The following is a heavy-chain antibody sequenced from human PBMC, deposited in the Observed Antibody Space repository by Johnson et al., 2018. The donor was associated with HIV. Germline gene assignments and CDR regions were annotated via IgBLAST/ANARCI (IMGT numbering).Heavy chain of an antibody. CDR1: GFTFSSYA. D-gene: IGHD3-16*01. Sequence: QVQLVESGGGVVQPGRSLRLSCAASGFTFSSYAMHWVRQAPGKGLEWVAVISYDGSNKYYADSVKGRFTISRDNSKNTLYLQMNSLRPEDTAVYYCAREGEGGAFDIWGQGTMVTVSS. V-gene: IGHV3-30*04. J-gene: IGHJ3*02. CDR3: AREGEGGAFDI. CDR2: ISYDGSNK.